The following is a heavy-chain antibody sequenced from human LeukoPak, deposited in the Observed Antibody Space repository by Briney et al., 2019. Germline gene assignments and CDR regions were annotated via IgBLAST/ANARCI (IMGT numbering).Heavy chain of an antibody. CDR2: INPNSGGT. Sequence: ASVKVSCKASGYTFTGYYMHWVRQAPGQGLEWMGWINPNSGGTNYAQKFQGWVTMTRDTSISTAYMELSSLRSEDTAVYYCARNVEFVTLRAVNGFDIWGQGTMVTVSS. J-gene: IGHJ3*02. CDR1: GYTFTGYY. V-gene: IGHV1-2*04. CDR3: ARNVEFVTLRAVNGFDI. D-gene: IGHD3-10*01.